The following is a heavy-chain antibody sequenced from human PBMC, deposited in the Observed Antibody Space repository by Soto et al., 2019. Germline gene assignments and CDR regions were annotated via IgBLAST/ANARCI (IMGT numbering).Heavy chain of an antibody. J-gene: IGHJ4*02. CDR1: GYTLTELS. CDR3: ATTRGGIVVVTADQYYFDY. Sequence: VASVKVSCKVSGYTLTELSMHWVRQAPGKGLEWMGGFDPEDGETIYAQKFQGRVTMTEDTSTDTAYMELSSLRSEDTAVYYCATTRGGIVVVTADQYYFDYWGQGTLVTVSS. D-gene: IGHD2-21*02. CDR2: FDPEDGET. V-gene: IGHV1-24*01.